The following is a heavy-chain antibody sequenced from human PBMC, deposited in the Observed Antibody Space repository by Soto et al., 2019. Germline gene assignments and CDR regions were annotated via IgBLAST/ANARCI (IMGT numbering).Heavy chain of an antibody. CDR2: IYYSGST. J-gene: IGHJ4*02. CDR1: GGSISSSSYY. D-gene: IGHD2-8*01. Sequence: PSETLSLTCTVSGGSISSSSYYWGWIRQPPGKGLEWIGSIYYSGSTYYNPSLKSRVTISVDTSKNQFSLKLSSVTAADTAVYYCARHDNIVPHHYWGQGTLVTVSS. V-gene: IGHV4-39*01. CDR3: ARHDNIVPHHY.